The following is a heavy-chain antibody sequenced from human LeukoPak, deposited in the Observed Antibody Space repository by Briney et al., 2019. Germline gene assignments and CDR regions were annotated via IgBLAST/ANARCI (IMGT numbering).Heavy chain of an antibody. V-gene: IGHV3-30-3*01. CDR2: ISYDGSNK. CDR1: GFTFSSYA. D-gene: IGHD3-9*01. CDR3: AREGLRYFDWLYSHYFDY. J-gene: IGHJ4*02. Sequence: GGSLRLSCAASGFTFSSYAMHWVRQAPGKGLEWVAVISYDGSNKYYADSVKGRFTISRDNSKNTLYLQMNSLRAEDTAVYYCAREGLRYFDWLYSHYFDYWGQGTLVTVSS.